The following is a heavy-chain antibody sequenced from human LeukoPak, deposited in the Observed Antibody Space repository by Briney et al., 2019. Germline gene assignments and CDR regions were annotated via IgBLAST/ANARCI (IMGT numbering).Heavy chain of an antibody. CDR3: ARYDSSGAGDAFDI. CDR2: IYYSGST. CDR1: GGSISSYY. D-gene: IGHD3-16*01. J-gene: IGHJ3*02. Sequence: SETLSLTCTVSGGSISSYYWSWIRQPPGKGLEWIGYIYYSGSTNYNPSLKSRVTISVDTSKNQFSLKLSSVTAADAAVYYCARYDSSGAGDAFDIWGQGTMVTVSS. V-gene: IGHV4-59*08.